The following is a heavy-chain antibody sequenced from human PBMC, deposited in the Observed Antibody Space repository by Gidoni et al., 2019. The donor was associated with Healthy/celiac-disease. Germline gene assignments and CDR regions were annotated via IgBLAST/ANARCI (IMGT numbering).Heavy chain of an antibody. CDR3: AREYSSGWIYGY. CDR2: ISPSFGTA. J-gene: IGHJ4*02. V-gene: IGHV1-69*06. CDR1: SATFSSYA. D-gene: IGHD6-19*01. Sequence: QVQLLPSEGEGKKTGSAGEVLCNASSATFSSYAVSWVRQAPGPGLEWMGGISPSFGTANYAQKFQGRVTMTEDKYTSKAYMELSSMRSEETAVYYCAREYSSGWIYGYWGQGTLVTVSS.